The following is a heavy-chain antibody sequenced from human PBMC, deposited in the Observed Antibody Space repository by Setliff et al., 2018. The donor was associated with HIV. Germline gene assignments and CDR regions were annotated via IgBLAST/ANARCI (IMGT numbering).Heavy chain of an antibody. CDR3: ARENNRGWHWLDPFDY. V-gene: IGHV3-20*04. CDR1: GFSFSTSW. Sequence: GGSLRLSCAASGFSFSTSWMSWVRQAPGKGLEWVSGVNWHGSSTGYADSVKGRFVISRDNARNSLYLQMNSLRADDTALYYCARENNRGWHWLDPFDYWGQGTLVTVSS. J-gene: IGHJ4*02. D-gene: IGHD6-19*01. CDR2: VNWHGSST.